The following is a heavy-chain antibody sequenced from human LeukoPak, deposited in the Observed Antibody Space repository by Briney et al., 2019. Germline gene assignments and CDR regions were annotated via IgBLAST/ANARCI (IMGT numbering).Heavy chain of an antibody. CDR2: ISAYNVNT. D-gene: IGHD4-17*01. V-gene: IGHV1-18*01. CDR3: ARGSGAYAHGY. CDR1: GYTFTGDV. Sequence: AAVKVSCKASGYTFTGDVISWVRQAPGQGLEWRGWISAYNVNTNYTQKLRGGVTMTTDTSTSTAYMELRSLRSEDTAVYYCARGSGAYAHGYWGQGTLVTVSS. J-gene: IGHJ4*02.